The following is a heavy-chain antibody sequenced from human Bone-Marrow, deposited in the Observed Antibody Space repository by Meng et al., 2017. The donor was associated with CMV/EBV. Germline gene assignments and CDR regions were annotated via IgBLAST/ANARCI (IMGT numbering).Heavy chain of an antibody. J-gene: IGHJ5*02. Sequence: ASVKVSCKASGYTFTGSYMHWVRQAPGQGLEWMGWINPNSGGTNYAQKFQGRVTMTRDTSISTAYMELSRLRSDDTAVYYCARDKRGSYSYWFDPWGQGTLVTVSS. V-gene: IGHV1-2*02. D-gene: IGHD1-26*01. CDR1: GYTFTGSY. CDR3: ARDKRGSYSYWFDP. CDR2: INPNSGGT.